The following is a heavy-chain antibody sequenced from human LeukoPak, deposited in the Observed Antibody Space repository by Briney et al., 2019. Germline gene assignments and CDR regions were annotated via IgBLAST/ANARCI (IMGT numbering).Heavy chain of an antibody. CDR2: IYPGDSDT. Sequence: GESLKISCKGFGYSFTSYWIAWVRQMPGKGLEWMGIIYPGDSDTRYSPSFQGQVTISGDKSISTVYLQWSSLKASDTAMYYCARWVEDPGVYGMDVWGQGTTVTVSS. D-gene: IGHD5-24*01. CDR1: GYSFTSYW. J-gene: IGHJ6*02. V-gene: IGHV5-51*01. CDR3: ARWVEDPGVYGMDV.